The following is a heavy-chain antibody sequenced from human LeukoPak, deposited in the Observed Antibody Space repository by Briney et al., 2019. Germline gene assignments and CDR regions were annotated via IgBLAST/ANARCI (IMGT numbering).Heavy chain of an antibody. CDR3: TKDFRGSGYFFDY. V-gene: IGHV3-23*01. D-gene: IGHD3-10*01. CDR2: ISGSGDNT. Sequence: GGSLRLSCVVSGFTFNNHAMSWVRQAPGKGLEWVSAISGSGDNTFYAGSVRGRFTTSRDNSMNTLYLQMDSLRAEDTAIYYCTKDFRGSGYFFDYWGQGTPVTVSS. CDR1: GFTFNNHA. J-gene: IGHJ4*02.